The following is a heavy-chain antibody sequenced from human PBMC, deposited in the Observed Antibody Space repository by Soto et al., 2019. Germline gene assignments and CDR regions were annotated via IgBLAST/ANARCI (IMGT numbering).Heavy chain of an antibody. V-gene: IGHV2-70*11. D-gene: IGHD5-18*01. CDR3: ARSTPQLNYYYGMDV. J-gene: IGHJ6*02. CDR2: IDWDDDK. Sequence: SGPTLVNPTQTLTLTCTFSGLSVSTSGMCVSWIRQPPGKALEWLARIDWDDDKYYSTSLKTRLTISKDTSKNQVVLTMTNMDPVDTATYYCARSTPQLNYYYGMDVWGQGTTVTVSS. CDR1: GLSVSTSGMC.